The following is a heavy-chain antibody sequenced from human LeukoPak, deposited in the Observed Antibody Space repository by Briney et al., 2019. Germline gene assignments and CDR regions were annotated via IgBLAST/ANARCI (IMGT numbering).Heavy chain of an antibody. CDR2: ISSGSGTM. CDR3: ARGRPYYFDY. CDR1: GFTFSTFS. Sequence: GMSLRLSCAASGFTFSTFSMNWVRQAPGKGLEWVSYISSGSGTMYYADSVKGRFTVSRDNAKNSLYLQMDSPRDEDTAVYYCARGRPYYFDYWGQGTLVTVSS. D-gene: IGHD3-16*01. V-gene: IGHV3-48*02. J-gene: IGHJ4*02.